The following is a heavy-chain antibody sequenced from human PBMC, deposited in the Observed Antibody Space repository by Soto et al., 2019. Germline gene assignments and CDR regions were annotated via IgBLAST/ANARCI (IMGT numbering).Heavy chain of an antibody. J-gene: IGHJ4*02. CDR2: IIPIFGTA. D-gene: IGHD2-15*01. CDR3: ARVSERYCSGGSCYGY. Sequence: QVQLVQSGAEVKKPGSSVKVSCKASGGTFSSYDISWVRQAPGQGLEWMGGIIPIFGTAKYSQKFQGRVTITADESTSTAYMELSSLRSEDTAVYYCARVSERYCSGGSCYGYWCQGTLVTVSS. CDR1: GGTFSSYD. V-gene: IGHV1-69*01.